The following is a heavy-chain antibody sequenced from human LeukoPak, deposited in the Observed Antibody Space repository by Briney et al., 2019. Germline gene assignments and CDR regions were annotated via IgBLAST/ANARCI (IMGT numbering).Heavy chain of an antibody. Sequence: GGSLRLSCAASGFTVRDYHMSWIRQAPGKGLELVSAIVGSRTHHADSEKGRFTISRDNFKNTLNLQMNSLRAEDSAIYYCTRDEPGSSWLNWGQGTLVTVSS. V-gene: IGHV3-23*01. CDR1: GFTVRDYH. CDR3: TRDEPGSSWLN. D-gene: IGHD2-2*01. J-gene: IGHJ4*02. CDR2: IVGSRT.